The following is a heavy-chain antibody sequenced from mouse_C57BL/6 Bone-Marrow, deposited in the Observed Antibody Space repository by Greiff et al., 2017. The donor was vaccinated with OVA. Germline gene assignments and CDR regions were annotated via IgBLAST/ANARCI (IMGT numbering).Heavy chain of an antibody. D-gene: IGHD1-1*01. CDR2: IYPGNSDT. V-gene: IGHV1-5*01. J-gene: IGHJ1*03. CDR3: THYYGSSNWYFDV. CDR1: GYTFTSYW. Sequence: DVKLEESGTVLARPGASVKMSCKTSGYTFTSYWMHWVRQRPGQGLEWIGAIYPGNSDTSYNQKFKGKAKLTAVTSASTAYMELSSLTNEDSAVYYCTHYYGSSNWYFDVWGTGTTVTVSS.